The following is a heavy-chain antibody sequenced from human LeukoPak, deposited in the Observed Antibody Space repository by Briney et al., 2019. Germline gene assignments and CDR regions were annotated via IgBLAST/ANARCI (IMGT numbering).Heavy chain of an antibody. CDR2: ISYDGNNK. D-gene: IGHD5-18*01. V-gene: IGHV3-30*18. CDR3: AKDPTAMVTGAFDY. Sequence: PGRSLRLSCAASGFTFSRYGMHWVRQAPGKGLKWVAVISYDGNNKYYGDSVKGRFTISRDNSKNTLYLQMNSLRVEDTAVYYCAKDPTAMVTGAFDYWGQGTLVTVSS. CDR1: GFTFSRYG. J-gene: IGHJ4*02.